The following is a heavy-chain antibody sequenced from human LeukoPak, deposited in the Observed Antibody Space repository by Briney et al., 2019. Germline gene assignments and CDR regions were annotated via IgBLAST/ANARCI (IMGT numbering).Heavy chain of an antibody. CDR3: ARQPIDYGPDY. CDR1: GYSFTSYW. Sequence: GDSLKISCQSSGYSFTSYWIAWVRQMPGKGLEWMGIIYPDDSETRYNPSFQGQVTMSADKSISTAYLQWSALESSDTAIYYCARQPIDYGPDYWGQGTRVTVSS. CDR2: IYPDDSET. J-gene: IGHJ4*02. V-gene: IGHV5-51*01. D-gene: IGHD4/OR15-4a*01.